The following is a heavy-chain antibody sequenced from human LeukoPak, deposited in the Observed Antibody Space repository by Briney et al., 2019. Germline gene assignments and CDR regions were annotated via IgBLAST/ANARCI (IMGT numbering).Heavy chain of an antibody. V-gene: IGHV1-2*02. CDR1: GDSFGTYG. CDR2: INPNSGGT. D-gene: IGHD1-26*01. CDR3: AQLWGSGSYQPY. J-gene: IGHJ4*02. Sequence: ASVKVSCKASGDSFGTYGITWVRQAPGQGLEWMGWINPNSGGTNYAQKFQGRVTMTRDTSISTAYMELSRLRSDDTAVYYCAQLWGSGSYQPYWGQGTLVTVSS.